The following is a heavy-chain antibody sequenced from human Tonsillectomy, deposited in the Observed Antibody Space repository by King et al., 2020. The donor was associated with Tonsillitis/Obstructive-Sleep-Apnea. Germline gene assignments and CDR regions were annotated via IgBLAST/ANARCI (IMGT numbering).Heavy chain of an antibody. CDR1: GFTFSSYA. CDR3: ARSPGVAATWLKYYFDY. CDR2: ISYDGSNK. Sequence: VQLVESGGGVVQPGRSLRLSCAASGFTFSSYAMHWVRQAPGKGLEWVAVISYDGSNKYYADSVKGRFTISRDNSKNTLYLQMNSLRAEDTAVYYCARSPGVAATWLKYYFDYWGQGTLVTVSS. V-gene: IGHV3-30*01. D-gene: IGHD2-15*01. J-gene: IGHJ4*02.